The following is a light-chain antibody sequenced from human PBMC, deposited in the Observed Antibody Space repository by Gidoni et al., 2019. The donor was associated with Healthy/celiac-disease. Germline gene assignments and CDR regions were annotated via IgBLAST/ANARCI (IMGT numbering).Light chain of an antibody. Sequence: QSALTQPASVSGSPGQSITISCTGTSSDVGSYNLVSWYHQHPGKAPKLMIYEGSKRPSGVSNRFSGSKSGNTASLTISGLQAEDEADYYCCSYAGSSIVVFGGGTKLTVL. CDR1: SSDVGSYNL. CDR2: EGS. CDR3: CSYAGSSIVV. V-gene: IGLV2-23*01. J-gene: IGLJ2*01.